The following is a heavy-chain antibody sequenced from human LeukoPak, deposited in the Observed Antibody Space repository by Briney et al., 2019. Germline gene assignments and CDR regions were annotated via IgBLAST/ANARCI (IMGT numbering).Heavy chain of an antibody. D-gene: IGHD3-22*01. CDR1: GFTFSSYA. J-gene: IGHJ3*02. CDR2: ISSNGGST. V-gene: IGHV3-64*01. Sequence: GGSLRLSCAASGFTFSSYAMHWARQAPGKGLEYVSAISSNGGSTYYANSVKGRFTISRDNSKNTLYLQMGSLRAEDMAVYYCARVGWLSKAFDIWGQGTMVTVSS. CDR3: ARVGWLSKAFDI.